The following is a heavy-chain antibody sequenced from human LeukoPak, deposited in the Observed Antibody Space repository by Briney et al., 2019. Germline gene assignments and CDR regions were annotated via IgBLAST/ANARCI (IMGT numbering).Heavy chain of an antibody. CDR2: IIPILGIA. D-gene: IGHD3-22*01. J-gene: IGHJ4*02. CDR1: GGTFSSYA. V-gene: IGHV1-69*04. CDR3: ARDLSYYYDSSGPRPFDY. Sequence: ASVKVSCKASGGTFSSYAISWVRQAPGQGLEWMGRIIPILGIANYAQKFQGRVTITADKSTSTAYMELSSLRSEDTAVYYCARDLSYYYDSSGPRPFDYWGQGTLVTVSS.